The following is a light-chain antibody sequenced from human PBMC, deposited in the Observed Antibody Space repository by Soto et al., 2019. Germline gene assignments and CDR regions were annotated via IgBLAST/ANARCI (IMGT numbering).Light chain of an antibody. J-gene: IGKJ1*01. Sequence: DIQMTQSPSSLSASVGDRVTITCRARQGISNYLAWYQQKPGKVPKLLIYAASTLQSGVPSRFSGSRSGTDFTLSNTSLQPEDVAHYYCQKDNSAPPWTFGQGNKVEIK. CDR3: QKDNSAPPWT. CDR1: QGISNY. V-gene: IGKV1-27*01. CDR2: AAS.